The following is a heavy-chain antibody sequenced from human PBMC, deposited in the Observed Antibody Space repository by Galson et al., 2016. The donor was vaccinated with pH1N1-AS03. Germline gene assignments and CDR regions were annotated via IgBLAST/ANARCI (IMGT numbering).Heavy chain of an antibody. D-gene: IGHD2-21*01. CDR3: AAPGGGSYSY. V-gene: IGHV4-30-2*04. CDR2: HSGAT. J-gene: IGHJ4*02. Sequence: HSGATWHNPSLKSRVTISVDTSKNQFSLRVNPVTVADTAVYYCAAPGGGSYSYWGQGKLVTVSS.